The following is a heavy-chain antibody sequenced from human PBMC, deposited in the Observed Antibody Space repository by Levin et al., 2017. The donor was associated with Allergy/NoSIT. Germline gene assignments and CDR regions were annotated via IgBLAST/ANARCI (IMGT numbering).Heavy chain of an antibody. CDR1: GFTFSSYS. D-gene: IGHD3-10*01. Sequence: GGSLRLSCAASGFTFSSYSMNWVRQAPGKGLEWVSSISSSSTYIYYAESVKGRFTISRDNAKNSLYLQMNSLRAEDTAVYYCARPPSPSGSYYPFDYWGQGTLVTVSS. CDR2: ISSSSTYI. J-gene: IGHJ4*02. CDR3: ARPPSPSGSYYPFDY. V-gene: IGHV3-21*06.